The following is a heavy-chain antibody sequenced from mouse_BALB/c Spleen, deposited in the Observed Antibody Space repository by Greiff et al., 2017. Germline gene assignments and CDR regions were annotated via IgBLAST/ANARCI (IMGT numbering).Heavy chain of an antibody. CDR1: GYSFTGYF. J-gene: IGHJ4*01. D-gene: IGHD1-2*01. V-gene: IGHV1-20*02. CDR2: INPYNGDT. CDR3: ARKDRNYYGYGGYAMDY. Sequence: VQLQQSGPELVKPGASVKISCKASGYSFTGYFMNWVMQSHGKSLEWIGRINPYNGDTFYNQKFKGKATLTVDKSSSTAHMELRSLASEDSAVYYCARKDRNYYGYGGYAMDYWGQGTSVTVSS.